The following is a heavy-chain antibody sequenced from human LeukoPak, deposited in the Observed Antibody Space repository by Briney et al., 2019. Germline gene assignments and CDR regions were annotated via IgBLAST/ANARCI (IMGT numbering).Heavy chain of an antibody. J-gene: IGHJ6*02. CDR3: ARGSSYYHFGMDV. CDR2: IWYDGSNK. Sequence: GGSLRLSCAASGFAFSHHGMHWVRQAPDKGLEWVAVIWYDGSNKYYADSVKGRFTISRDNSKNTLYLQMNSLRAEDTAVYYCARGSSYYHFGMDVWGQGTTVTVSS. CDR1: GFAFSHHG. V-gene: IGHV3-33*01. D-gene: IGHD3-22*01.